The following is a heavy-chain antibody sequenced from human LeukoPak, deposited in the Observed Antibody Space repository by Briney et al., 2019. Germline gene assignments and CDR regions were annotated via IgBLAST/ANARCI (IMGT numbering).Heavy chain of an antibody. D-gene: IGHD3-9*01. CDR3: AKDYSAGYNYFDY. Sequence: SVKGRFIISRDNSKNTLYLQMNSLRAEDTAVYYCAKDYSAGYNYFDYWGQGTLVTVSS. V-gene: IGHV3-30*02. J-gene: IGHJ4*02.